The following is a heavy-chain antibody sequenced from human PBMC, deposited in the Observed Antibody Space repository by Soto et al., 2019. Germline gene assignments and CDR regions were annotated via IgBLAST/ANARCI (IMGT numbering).Heavy chain of an antibody. CDR3: ARGFRNGFNV. V-gene: IGHV3-21*01. J-gene: IGHJ6*02. CDR1: GFTFSGYS. D-gene: IGHD2-8*01. Sequence: EVQLVESGGGLVKPGGSLRLSCVASGFTFSGYSINWVRQAPGKGLEWVSYISGPSIYIYYADSVKGRFTISRGNAKSAVYLQMNSLRAADTAVYYCARGFRNGFNVWGQGTTVSVSS. CDR2: ISGPSIYI.